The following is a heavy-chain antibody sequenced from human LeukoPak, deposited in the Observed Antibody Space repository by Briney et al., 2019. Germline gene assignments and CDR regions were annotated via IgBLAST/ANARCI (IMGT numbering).Heavy chain of an antibody. J-gene: IGHJ4*02. Sequence: PQASVKVSCKVSGYTLTELSMHWVRQAPGKGLEWMGGFDPEDGETIYAQKFQGRVTMTEDTSTDTAYMELSSLRSEDTAVYYCATGIAAAGMWVFDYWGQGTLVTVSS. CDR1: GYTLTELS. CDR3: ATGIAAAGMWVFDY. D-gene: IGHD6-13*01. CDR2: FDPEDGET. V-gene: IGHV1-24*01.